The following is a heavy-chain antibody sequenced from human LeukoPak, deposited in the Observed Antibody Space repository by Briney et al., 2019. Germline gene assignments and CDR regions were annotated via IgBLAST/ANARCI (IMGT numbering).Heavy chain of an antibody. CDR3: AKDGSESSGWYGGGYFDY. Sequence: GGSLRLSCEASGFTFSSYGIHWVRQAPGKGLEWVAVISYDGSNKYYADSVKGRFTISRDNSKNTLYLQMNSLRVEDTAVYYCAKDGSESSGWYGGGYFDYWGQGTLVTVSS. V-gene: IGHV3-30*18. D-gene: IGHD6-19*01. CDR2: ISYDGSNK. J-gene: IGHJ4*02. CDR1: GFTFSSYG.